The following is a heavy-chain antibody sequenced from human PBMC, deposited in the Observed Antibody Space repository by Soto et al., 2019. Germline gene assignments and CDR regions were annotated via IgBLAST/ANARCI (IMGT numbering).Heavy chain of an antibody. D-gene: IGHD6-19*01. V-gene: IGHV3-23*01. CDR3: AKGVPGIAVAGTGYFQH. J-gene: IGHJ1*01. CDR2: ISGSGDST. Sequence: EVQLLESGGGLVQPGGSLRLSCAASGFTFSSYAMSWVRQAPGKGLEWVLGISGSGDSTYYADSVKGRFTISRDNSKKTVYLQMNSLRAEDRAVYYCAKGVPGIAVAGTGYFQHWGQGTLVTVSS. CDR1: GFTFSSYA.